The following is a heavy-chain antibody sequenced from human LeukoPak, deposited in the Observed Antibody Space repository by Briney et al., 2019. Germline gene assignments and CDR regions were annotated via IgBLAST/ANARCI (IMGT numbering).Heavy chain of an antibody. CDR1: GFTFSSYG. D-gene: IGHD3-3*01. CDR2: IWYDGSNK. V-gene: IGHV3-33*01. Sequence: GRSLRLSCAASGFTFSSYGMHWVRQAPGKGLEWVAIIWYDGSNKYYADSVKGRFTISRGNSKNTLNLQMNSLRAEDTAVYYCVRDRGYYGDYWGQGTLVTVSS. J-gene: IGHJ4*02. CDR3: VRDRGYYGDY.